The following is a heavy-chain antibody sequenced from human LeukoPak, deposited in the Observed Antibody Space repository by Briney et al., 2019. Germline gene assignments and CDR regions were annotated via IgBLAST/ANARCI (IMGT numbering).Heavy chain of an antibody. J-gene: IGHJ4*02. D-gene: IGHD4-17*01. Sequence: SVKVSCKASGYTFAAYYMYWVRQAPGQGLEWMGGIIPIFGTANYAQKFQGRVTITADESTSTAYMELSSLRSEDTAVYYCAHLPNGHDDYGDYRLAYYFDYWGQGTLVTVSS. CDR2: IIPIFGTA. CDR3: AHLPNGHDDYGDYRLAYYFDY. V-gene: IGHV1-69*13. CDR1: GYTFAAYY.